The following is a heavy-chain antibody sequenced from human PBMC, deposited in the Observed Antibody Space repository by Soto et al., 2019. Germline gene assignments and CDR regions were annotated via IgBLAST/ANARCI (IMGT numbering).Heavy chain of an antibody. Sequence: ASVKVSCKASGNTVPNYAIHWVRQAPGQRLEWMGWINGGNGNTYYSEHFQGRVTFTRDTSAGTVYMQLSSLASEDTAVYYCARGGGLGYSYGYRYYFDYWGQGTLVTVSS. CDR1: GNTVPNYA. V-gene: IGHV1-3*01. CDR2: INGGNGNT. CDR3: ARGGGLGYSYGYRYYFDY. J-gene: IGHJ4*02. D-gene: IGHD5-18*01.